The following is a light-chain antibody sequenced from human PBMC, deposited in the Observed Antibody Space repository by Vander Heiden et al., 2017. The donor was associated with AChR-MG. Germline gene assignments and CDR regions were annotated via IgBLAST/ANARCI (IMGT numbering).Light chain of an antibody. CDR1: NGDIAAYDF. V-gene: IGLV2-14*03. Sequence: QPALTQPASASGSPGQSSSISCTGPNGDIAAYDFVSWYQQHPGKAPQLIIYDVNTRPSGLSDRCSGSKSDNTASLTSSGLQADDEAEYYCNSFTRTNPLVFGGGTKLTVL. CDR2: DVN. CDR3: NSFTRTNPLV. J-gene: IGLJ3*02.